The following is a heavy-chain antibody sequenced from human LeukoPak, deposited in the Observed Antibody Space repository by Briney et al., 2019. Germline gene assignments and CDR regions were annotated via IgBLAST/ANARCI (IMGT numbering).Heavy chain of an antibody. CDR1: GFTFSSYS. CDR3: ARDRSDRLAVAGTSAFDY. V-gene: IGHV3-21*01. D-gene: IGHD6-19*01. J-gene: IGHJ4*02. Sequence: GGSLRLSCAASGFTFSSYSMNWVRQAPGKGLEWVSSISSSSSYIYYADSVKGRFTISRDNAKNSLYLQMNSLRAEDTAVYYCARDRSDRLAVAGTSAFDYWGQGTLVTVAS. CDR2: ISSSSSYI.